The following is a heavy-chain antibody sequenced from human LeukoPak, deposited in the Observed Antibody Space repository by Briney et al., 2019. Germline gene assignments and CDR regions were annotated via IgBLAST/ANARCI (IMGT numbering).Heavy chain of an antibody. Sequence: HPGGSLRLSCAASGFTFSSYAMSWVRQAPGKGLEWVSAISGSGGSTYYADSVKGRFTISRDNSKNTLYLQMNSLRAEDTAVYYCAKGQRDSRLCDFDYWGQGTLVTVSS. CDR1: GFTFSSYA. D-gene: IGHD6-25*01. V-gene: IGHV3-23*01. CDR2: ISGSGGST. CDR3: AKGQRDSRLCDFDY. J-gene: IGHJ4*02.